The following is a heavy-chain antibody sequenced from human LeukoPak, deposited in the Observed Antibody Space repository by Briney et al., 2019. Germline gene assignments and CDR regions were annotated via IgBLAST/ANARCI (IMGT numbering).Heavy chain of an antibody. Sequence: ASVKVSCKASGYTFTSYYMHWVRQAPGQGLEWMGIINPSGGSTGYAQKFQGRVTMTRDTSTSTVYMELSSLRSEDTAVYYCAKNYYYGSGSSPNFDYWGQGTLVTVSS. CDR1: GYTFTSYY. J-gene: IGHJ4*02. CDR2: INPSGGST. D-gene: IGHD3-10*01. V-gene: IGHV1-46*01. CDR3: AKNYYYGSGSSPNFDY.